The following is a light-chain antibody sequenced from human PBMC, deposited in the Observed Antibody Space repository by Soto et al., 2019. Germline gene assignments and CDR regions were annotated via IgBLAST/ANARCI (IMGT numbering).Light chain of an antibody. CDR2: DVS. Sequence: QSVLTQPASVSGSPGQSITISCPGTSSDVGGYNYVSWYQHHPGKAPKPMIFDVSNRPSGVSNRFSGSKSGNTASLTISGLQPEDEADYYCRSYTTSNTRQIVFGTGTKVTVL. J-gene: IGLJ1*01. CDR1: SSDVGGYNY. CDR3: RSYTTSNTRQIV. V-gene: IGLV2-14*03.